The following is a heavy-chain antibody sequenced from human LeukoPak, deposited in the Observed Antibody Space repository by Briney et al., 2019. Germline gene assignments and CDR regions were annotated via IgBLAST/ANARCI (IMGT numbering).Heavy chain of an antibody. V-gene: IGHV3-9*01. D-gene: IGHD1-1*01. J-gene: IGHJ5*02. CDR3: AKDIGSLQPERLVFDP. CDR1: GFTFDDYA. Sequence: GGSLRLSCAASGFTFDDYATHWVRQAPGKGLEWVSGISWNSGSIGYADSVKGRFTISRDNAKNSLYLQMNSLRAEDTALYYCAKDIGSLQPERLVFDPWGQGTLVTVSS. CDR2: ISWNSGSI.